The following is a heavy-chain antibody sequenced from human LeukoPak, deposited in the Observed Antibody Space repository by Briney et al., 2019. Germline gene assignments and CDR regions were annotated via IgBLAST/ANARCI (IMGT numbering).Heavy chain of an antibody. CDR1: GFTFSSYS. J-gene: IGHJ3*02. V-gene: IGHV3-21*01. CDR2: ISSGSSYI. D-gene: IGHD5-24*01. Sequence: PGGSLRLSCAASGFTFSSYSMNWVRQAPGKGLEWVSSISSGSSYIYYADSVKGRFTISRDNAKNSLYLQMNSLRAEDTAVYYCARDGRLDGYNSAFDIWGQGTMVTVSS. CDR3: ARDGRLDGYNSAFDI.